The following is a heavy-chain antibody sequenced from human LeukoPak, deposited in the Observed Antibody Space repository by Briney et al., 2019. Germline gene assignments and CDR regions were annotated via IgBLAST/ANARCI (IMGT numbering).Heavy chain of an antibody. J-gene: IGHJ6*02. V-gene: IGHV4-59*02. CDR2: LHNSGHT. CDR1: GGSVSTDY. Sequence: SETLSLTCTVSGGSVSTDYWSWIRQPPGKGLEYIGFLHNSGHTNYNPSLKSRVTISIDTSKNQFSLRLSSVTAADTALYYCARGMYAMDVWGQGTTVTVSS. CDR3: ARGMYAMDV.